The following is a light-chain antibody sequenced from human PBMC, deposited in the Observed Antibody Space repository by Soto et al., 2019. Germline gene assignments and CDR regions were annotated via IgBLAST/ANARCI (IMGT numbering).Light chain of an antibody. Sequence: EIVLTQSPATVSLSPGERATLSCWASQSLSSYLAWYQQKPGQAPRLLIYDASNRANGIPARFTGSGSGTDFTLTISSLEPEDFAVYYCQQSASSPITFGQGTRLDIK. V-gene: IGKV3-11*01. CDR1: QSLSSY. CDR3: QQSASSPIT. J-gene: IGKJ5*01. CDR2: DAS.